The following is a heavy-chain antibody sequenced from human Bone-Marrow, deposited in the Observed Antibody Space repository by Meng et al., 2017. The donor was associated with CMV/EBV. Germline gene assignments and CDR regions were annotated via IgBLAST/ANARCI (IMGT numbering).Heavy chain of an antibody. Sequence: AFTGYYMHWVRQAPGQGIEWMGWINPNSGGTNYAQKFQGRVTMTRDTSISTAYMELSRLRSDDTAVYYCAREGYCSSTSCYEGWFDPWGQGTLVTVSS. CDR1: AFTGYY. D-gene: IGHD2-2*01. J-gene: IGHJ5*02. CDR3: AREGYCSSTSCYEGWFDP. V-gene: IGHV1-2*02. CDR2: INPNSGGT.